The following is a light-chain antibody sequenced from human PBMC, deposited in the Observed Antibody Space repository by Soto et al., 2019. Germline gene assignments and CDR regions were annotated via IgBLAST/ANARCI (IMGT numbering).Light chain of an antibody. CDR1: QIVSSN. V-gene: IGKV3-15*01. CDR3: QQYNNWIT. CDR2: GAS. Sequence: EIVMTQSPATLSVSPGERATLSCRASQIVSSNLAWYQQKPVHAPRLLIYGASTRATGIPARFSGSGSGTEFTLTIRSLQSADFAVYYCQQYNNWITFGQGTRLEIK. J-gene: IGKJ5*01.